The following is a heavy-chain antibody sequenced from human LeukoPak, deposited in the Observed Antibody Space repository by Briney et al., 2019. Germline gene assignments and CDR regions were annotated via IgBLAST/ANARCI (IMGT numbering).Heavy chain of an antibody. CDR1: GYTFTSYY. CDR2: INPSGGST. CDR3: ARGRPVITMIVVASFDY. Sequence: ASVTVSCKASGYTFTSYYMHWVRQAPGQGLEWMGIINPSGGSTSYAQKFQGRVTMTRDTSTSTVYMELSSLRSEDTAVYYCARGRPVITMIVVASFDYWGQGTLVTVSS. D-gene: IGHD3-22*01. V-gene: IGHV1-46*01. J-gene: IGHJ4*02.